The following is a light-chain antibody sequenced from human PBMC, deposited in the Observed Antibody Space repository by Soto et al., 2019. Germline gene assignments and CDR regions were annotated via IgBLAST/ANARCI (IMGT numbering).Light chain of an antibody. J-gene: IGKJ1*01. CDR3: QQCGSSSWT. V-gene: IGKV3-20*01. CDR1: QSISSSY. Sequence: EIELTQSPCTLSLSPGERATLSCRASQSISSSYSAWYQQKPDDAPRLLIYAASRRATGIPDRFSGSGSGTDFSLTVSRLEPEDFAVYYCQQCGSSSWTFGQGTKVEIK. CDR2: AAS.